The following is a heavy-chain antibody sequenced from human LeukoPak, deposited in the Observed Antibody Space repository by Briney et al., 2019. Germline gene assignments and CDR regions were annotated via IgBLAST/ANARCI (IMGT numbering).Heavy chain of an antibody. CDR2: IYPGDSVT. Sequence: ESLKISCQTSGFSFTTYWIGWVRQMPGKGLEWMGIIYPGDSVTRYSPSFEGQVTISADKSTRTAYLQWNTLKASDTAVYYCARHFGSPSSGVQHWGQGTPVIVSS. J-gene: IGHJ1*01. CDR1: GFSFTTYW. CDR3: ARHFGSPSSGVQH. D-gene: IGHD3-3*01. V-gene: IGHV5-51*01.